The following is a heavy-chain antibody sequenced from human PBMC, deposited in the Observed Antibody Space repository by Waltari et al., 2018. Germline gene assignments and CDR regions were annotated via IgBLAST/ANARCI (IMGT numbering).Heavy chain of an antibody. CDR3: ARGGRTTVTTGYFDL. D-gene: IGHD4-17*01. Sequence: QVQLQESGPGLVKPSETLSLTCTVSGVSISSYYWRWIRQPPGKGLEWIGYIYYSGSTNYNPSLKSRVTISVDTSKNQFSLKLSSVTAADTAVYYCARGGRTTVTTGYFDLWGRGTLVTVSS. J-gene: IGHJ2*01. CDR1: GVSISSYY. V-gene: IGHV4-59*01. CDR2: IYYSGST.